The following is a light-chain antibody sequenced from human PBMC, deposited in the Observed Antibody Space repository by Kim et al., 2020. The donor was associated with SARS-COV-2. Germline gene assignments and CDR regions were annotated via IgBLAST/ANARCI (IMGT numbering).Light chain of an antibody. Sequence: QSALTQPPSASGSPGQSVTISCTGTSSDVGGYNNVSWYQQHPGKAPKLMIYEVSKRPSGVPDRFSGSTNGNTASLTVSGLQAEDEADSYCSSYAGSNNLVFGGGTQLTVL. CDR3: SSYAGSNNLV. V-gene: IGLV2-8*01. J-gene: IGLJ3*02. CDR2: EVS. CDR1: SSDVGGYNN.